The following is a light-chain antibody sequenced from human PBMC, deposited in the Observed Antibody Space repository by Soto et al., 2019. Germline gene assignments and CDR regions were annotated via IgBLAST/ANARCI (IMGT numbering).Light chain of an antibody. V-gene: IGKV3-20*01. J-gene: IGKJ2*01. CDR1: ESVTSTY. CDR2: EAS. Sequence: DIVLTQSPGILSLSPGDRATLSCRSSESVTSTYLAWYQQKRGQAPRLLIYEASSRASGIPDRFSGSGSGKDFTLTISKVEPEDVAVYYCQQYFNSPYMYTFSQGTVLEI. CDR3: QQYFNSPYMYT.